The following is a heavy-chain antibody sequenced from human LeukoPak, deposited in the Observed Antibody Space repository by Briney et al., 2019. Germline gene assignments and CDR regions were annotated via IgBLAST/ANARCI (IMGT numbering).Heavy chain of an antibody. CDR3: ARSVFWSGYSYNWFDP. Sequence: SQTLSLTCTVSGGSISSGSYYWSWIRQPAGKGLEWIGRIYTSGSTNYNPSLKSRVTIPVDTSKNQFSLKLSSVTAADTAVYYCARSVFWSGYSYNWFDPWGQGTLVTVSS. CDR2: IYTSGST. CDR1: GGSISSGSYY. V-gene: IGHV4-61*02. J-gene: IGHJ5*02. D-gene: IGHD3-3*01.